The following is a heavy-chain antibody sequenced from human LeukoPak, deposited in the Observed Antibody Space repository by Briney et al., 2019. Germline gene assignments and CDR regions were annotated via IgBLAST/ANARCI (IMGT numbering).Heavy chain of an antibody. J-gene: IGHJ4*02. Sequence: GGSLSLSCAASEFPFSNSCMTWVRQAPGKGLEWVANIKQDGSEKYYVDSVKGRFTISRDNAKNSLYLQMNSLRAEDTAVYYCARGYGGTSDSWGQGTLVTVSS. D-gene: IGHD4-23*01. CDR1: EFPFSNSC. CDR2: IKQDGSEK. CDR3: ARGYGGTSDS. V-gene: IGHV3-7*04.